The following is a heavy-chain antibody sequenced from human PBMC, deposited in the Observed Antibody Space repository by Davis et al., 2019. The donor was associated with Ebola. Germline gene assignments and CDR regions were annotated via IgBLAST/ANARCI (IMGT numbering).Heavy chain of an antibody. V-gene: IGHV1-3*01. CDR3: ARHYVYDYYMGLDV. CDR2: INAGNGNT. D-gene: IGHD3-16*01. Sequence: AASVKVSCKASGYTFSNYAMHWVRQAPGQRLEWMGWINAGNGNTKYSQKFQGRVTITRDTSASTAYMELSSLRSEDTAVYYCARHYVYDYYMGLDVWGQGTTVTVSS. J-gene: IGHJ6*02. CDR1: GYTFSNYA.